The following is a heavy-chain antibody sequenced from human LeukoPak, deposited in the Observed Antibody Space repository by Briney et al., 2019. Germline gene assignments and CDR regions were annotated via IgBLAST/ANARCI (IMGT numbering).Heavy chain of an antibody. J-gene: IGHJ4*02. V-gene: IGHV3-66*01. CDR2: IYSGGST. Sequence: GGSLRLSCAASGLTVSSNYMNWVRQAPGKGLEWVSVIYSGGSTYYADSVKGRFTISRDNSKNTLYLQMNSLRAEDTAVYYYARVAEAAAFDSWGQGTLVTVSS. D-gene: IGHD6-13*01. CDR1: GLTVSSNY. CDR3: ARVAEAAAFDS.